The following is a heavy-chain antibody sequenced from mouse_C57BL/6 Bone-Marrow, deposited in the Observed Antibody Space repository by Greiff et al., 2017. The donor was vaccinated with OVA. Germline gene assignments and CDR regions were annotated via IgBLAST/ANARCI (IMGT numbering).Heavy chain of an antibody. D-gene: IGHD1-1*01. J-gene: IGHJ2*01. Sequence: VQLVESGAELVRPGTSVKMSCKASGYTFTNYWIGWAKQRPGHGLEWIGDIYPGGGYTNYNEKFKGKATLTADKSSSTAYMQCSSLTSEDSAIYYCARWGFITTVVAPYFDYWGQGTTLTVSS. CDR2: IYPGGGYT. CDR3: ARWGFITTVVAPYFDY. CDR1: GYTFTNYW. V-gene: IGHV1-63*01.